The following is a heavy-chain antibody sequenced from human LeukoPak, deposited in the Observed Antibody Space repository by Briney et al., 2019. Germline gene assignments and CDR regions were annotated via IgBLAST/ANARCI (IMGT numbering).Heavy chain of an antibody. V-gene: IGHV1-2*02. Sequence: ASVKVSCKTSGYTFTDYHFHWVRQAPGQGLEWMGWINPNTNAPIYARKFQGRLTMTTDTSISTAYLELSSLGSDDTAVYYCARGDFKFMSVWGQGTLVTVSS. D-gene: IGHD2/OR15-2a*01. J-gene: IGHJ4*02. CDR2: INPNTNAP. CDR3: ARGDFKFMSV. CDR1: GYTFTDYH.